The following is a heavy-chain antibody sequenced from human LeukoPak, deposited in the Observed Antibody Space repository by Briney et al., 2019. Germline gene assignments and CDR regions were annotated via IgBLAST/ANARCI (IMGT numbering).Heavy chain of an antibody. CDR3: ARHGAASRITMVRGVTPTYYYNGMVV. CDR1: GGTFSSYA. D-gene: IGHD3-10*01. J-gene: IGHJ6*01. Sequence: SVTGSCKASGGTFSSYAISWVRQAPGQGLEWMGGIIPIFGTANYAQKFQGRVTTTADESTSTAYMELSSLRSEDTAVYYCARHGAASRITMVRGVTPTYYYNGMVV. V-gene: IGHV1-69*13. CDR2: IIPIFGTA.